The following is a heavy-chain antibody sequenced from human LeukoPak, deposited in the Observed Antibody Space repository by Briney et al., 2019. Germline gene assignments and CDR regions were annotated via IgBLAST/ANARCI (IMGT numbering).Heavy chain of an antibody. J-gene: IGHJ4*02. CDR3: ADWGSRD. Sequence: GGSLRLSCAASGFTFSSAWMTWVRQAPGKGLEWVATIKDDGSDKYYVDSVKGRFTISRDNAKKSLWLQMNSLRVEDTAMYYCADWGSRDWGQGTLVTVSS. D-gene: IGHD3-16*01. V-gene: IGHV3-7*01. CDR2: IKDDGSDK. CDR1: GFTFSSAW.